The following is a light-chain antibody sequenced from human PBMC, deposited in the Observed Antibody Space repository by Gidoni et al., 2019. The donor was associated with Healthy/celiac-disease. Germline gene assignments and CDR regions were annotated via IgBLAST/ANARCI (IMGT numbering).Light chain of an antibody. CDR3: QQYGSSPT. CDR2: GAS. V-gene: IGKV3-20*01. J-gene: IGKJ4*01. Sequence: EIVLTQSPGTLSLSPGERATLSCRASQSVSNSYLAWYQQKPGQAPRLLIYGASSRATGIPDRFSGSGSGTDFTLTISRLEPEDFAVYYCQQYGSSPTFGGGTKVAIK. CDR1: QSVSNSY.